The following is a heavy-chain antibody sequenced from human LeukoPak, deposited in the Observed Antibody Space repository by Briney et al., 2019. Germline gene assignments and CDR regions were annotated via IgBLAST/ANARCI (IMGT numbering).Heavy chain of an antibody. V-gene: IGHV4-38-2*01. CDR2: VFRDGSA. J-gene: IGHJ4*02. CDR1: GFSISSGYY. Sequence: SETLSLTCAVSGFSISSGYYWGWIRQPPGKGLVWIGGVFRDGSAFYNPSLKSRVSLSVDTSTMKFSLRLTSVTAADTAVYYCARLTYSFTGSGYHYFDHWGQGALVSVSS. D-gene: IGHD3-22*01. CDR3: ARLTYSFTGSGYHYFDH.